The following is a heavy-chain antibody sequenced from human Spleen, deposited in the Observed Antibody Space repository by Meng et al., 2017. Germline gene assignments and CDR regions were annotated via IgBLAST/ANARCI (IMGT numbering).Heavy chain of an antibody. J-gene: IGHJ1*01. Sequence: QVQLRASGPALVKPSETLSLTFAVSGDPITNHNWWAWVRQPPGNGLEWIGEIPHRGSSAYNPSLKSRVSMSIDKSKNQFSLKLTSVTAADTAVYHCLRGSGGSVWGQGTLVTVSS. CDR1: GDPITNHNW. CDR2: IPHRGSS. V-gene: IGHV4-4*02. D-gene: IGHD3-10*01. CDR3: LRGSGGSV.